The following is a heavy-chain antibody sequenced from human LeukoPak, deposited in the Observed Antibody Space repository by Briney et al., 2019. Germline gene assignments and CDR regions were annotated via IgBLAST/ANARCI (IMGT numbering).Heavy chain of an antibody. D-gene: IGHD2-2*01. Sequence: ASVKVSCKVFGYTLNELSMHWVRQAPGKGLEWMGGFDPEDDETIYAQKFQGRVTMTEDTSTDTAYMELSSLRSEDTAVYYCATCCTTCYGYFDYWGQGTLVTVSS. CDR1: GYTLNELS. V-gene: IGHV1-24*01. CDR3: ATCCTTCYGYFDY. CDR2: FDPEDDET. J-gene: IGHJ4*02.